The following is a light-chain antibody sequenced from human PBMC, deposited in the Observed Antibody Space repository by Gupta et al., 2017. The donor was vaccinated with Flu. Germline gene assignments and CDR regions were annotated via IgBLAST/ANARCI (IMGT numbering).Light chain of an antibody. CDR2: WAS. CDR1: QSVLYSSNNKNY. V-gene: IGKV4-1*01. Sequence: DIVMTQSPASLAVSLGERATINCKSSQSVLYSSNNKNYLAWYQQKPGQPPKLLFYWASTRESGVPDRFSGSGSGTDFTLTSSSLQAEDVAVYYWQQYYSTLTFGGGTKVEIK. J-gene: IGKJ4*01. CDR3: QQYYSTLT.